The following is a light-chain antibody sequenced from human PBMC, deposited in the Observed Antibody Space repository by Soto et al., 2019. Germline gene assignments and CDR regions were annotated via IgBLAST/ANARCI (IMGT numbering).Light chain of an antibody. J-gene: IGKJ5*01. CDR1: QSVSSSS. CDR2: DAS. V-gene: IGKV3D-20*02. Sequence: ILLTQSPCALSLSPGERATLSCRASQSVSSSSLAWYQQKPGQAPRLLIYDASNRATGIPARFSGSGSGADFTLTISSLEPEDFAVYYCQQRSNWPITFGQGTRLEI. CDR3: QQRSNWPIT.